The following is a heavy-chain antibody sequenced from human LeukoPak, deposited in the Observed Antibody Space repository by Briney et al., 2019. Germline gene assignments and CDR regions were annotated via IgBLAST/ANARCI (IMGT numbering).Heavy chain of an antibody. J-gene: IGHJ4*02. D-gene: IGHD6-13*01. CDR1: GYTLTGYY. Sequence: GASVKVSCKASGYTLTGYYMHWVRQAPGQGLEWMGWINPNSGGTNYAQKFQGRVTMTRDTSISKAYMELSRLRSDDTAVYYCARVPIAAAGTLFDYWGQGTLVTVSS. CDR2: INPNSGGT. V-gene: IGHV1-2*02. CDR3: ARVPIAAAGTLFDY.